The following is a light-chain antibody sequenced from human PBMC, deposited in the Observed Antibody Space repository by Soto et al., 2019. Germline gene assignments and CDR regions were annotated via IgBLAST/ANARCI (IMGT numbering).Light chain of an antibody. CDR2: EVS. V-gene: IGLV2-8*01. J-gene: IGLJ3*02. CDR3: TSYVGSNIWV. Sequence: QSVLTQPPSASGSPGQSVTISCTGTSSDVGAYKYVSRYQQYPGKAPKLMIYEVSKRPSGVPDRFSGSKSGNTASLTVSGLQAEDEADYYCTSYVGSNIWVFGGGTKLPS. CDR1: SSDVGAYKY.